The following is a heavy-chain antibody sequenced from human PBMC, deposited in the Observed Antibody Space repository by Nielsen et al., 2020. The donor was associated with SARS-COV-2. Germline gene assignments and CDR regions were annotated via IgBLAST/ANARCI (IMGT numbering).Heavy chain of an antibody. V-gene: IGHV3-64D*09. J-gene: IGHJ6*02. CDR3: VKVLGHSSPGGEYYYYYGMDV. CDR1: GFTFSSYA. Sequence: GESLKISCSASGFTFSSYAMHWVRQAPGKGLEYVSAISSNGGSTYYADSVKGRFTISRDNSKNTLYLQMSSLRAEDTAVYYCVKVLGHSSPGGEYYYYYGMDVWGQGTTVTVSS. D-gene: IGHD6-13*01. CDR2: ISSNGGST.